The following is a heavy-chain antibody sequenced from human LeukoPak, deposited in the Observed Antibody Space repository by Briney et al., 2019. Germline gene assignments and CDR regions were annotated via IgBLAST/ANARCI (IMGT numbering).Heavy chain of an antibody. V-gene: IGHV3-11*01. J-gene: IGHJ4*02. CDR2: ISHSGSNL. CDR3: ARGDSSGVPYY. D-gene: IGHD3-22*01. Sequence: PGGSLRLSCAASGFTFSDSFMNWIRQAPGKGLEWLSYISHSGSNLDYAESVRGRFTISRDNANHSLYLQINSLRAEDTAVYYCARGDSSGVPYYWGQGTLVTVSS. CDR1: GFTFSDSF.